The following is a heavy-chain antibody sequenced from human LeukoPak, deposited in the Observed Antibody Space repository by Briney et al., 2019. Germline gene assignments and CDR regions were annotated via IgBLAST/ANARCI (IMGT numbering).Heavy chain of an antibody. CDR2: ISGSGGST. J-gene: IGHJ4*02. D-gene: IGHD6-13*01. CDR3: AKERGSSWYSSDY. CDR1: GFTFSSYA. V-gene: IGHV3-23*01. Sequence: GGSLRLSCAASGFTFSSYAMSWVRQAPGKGLEWVSAISGSGGSTYYADSVKDRFTISRDNSKNTLYLQMNSLGAEDTAVYYCAKERGSSWYSSDYWGQGTLVTVSS.